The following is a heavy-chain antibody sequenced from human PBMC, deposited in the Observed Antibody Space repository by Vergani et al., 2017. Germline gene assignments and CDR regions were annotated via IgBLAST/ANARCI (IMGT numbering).Heavy chain of an antibody. D-gene: IGHD6-6*01. Sequence: QVQLQQSGPGLVKPSQTLSLTCAISGDSVSSNSAAWNWIRQSPSRGLEWLGRTYYRSKWYNDYAVSVKSRITINPDTSKNQFSLQLNSVTPEDTAVYYCARVPVRSSSSGRGLTFDYWGQGTLVTVSS. CDR3: ARVPVRSSSSGRGLTFDY. V-gene: IGHV6-1*01. J-gene: IGHJ4*02. CDR2: TYYRSKWYN. CDR1: GDSVSSNSAA.